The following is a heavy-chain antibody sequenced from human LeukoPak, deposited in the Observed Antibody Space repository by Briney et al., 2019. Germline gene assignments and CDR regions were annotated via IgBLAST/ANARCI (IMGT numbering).Heavy chain of an antibody. J-gene: IGHJ3*02. CDR3: ARHCCSGPAKRVFDI. V-gene: IGHV4-39*01. CDR2: ISYSGST. D-gene: IGHD2-15*01. Sequence: SETLSLTCTVSGGSIISSDYHWGWVRQPPGKGLEWIGTISYSGSTDYNPFLRSRVTISVDTSNNQFSLRLGSVTAADTAVYHCARHCCSGPAKRVFDIWGQGTMVTVSS. CDR1: GGSIISSDYH.